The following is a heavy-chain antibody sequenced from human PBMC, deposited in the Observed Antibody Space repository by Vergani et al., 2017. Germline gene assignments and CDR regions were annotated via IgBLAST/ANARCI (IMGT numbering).Heavy chain of an antibody. Sequence: QVQLVESGGGVVQPGRSLRLSCAASGFTFSSYGMHWVRPAPGKGLEWVAVIWYDGSNKYYADSVKGRFTISRDNSKNTLYLQMNSLRAEDTAVYYCARVYRIEDAFDIWGQGTMVTVSS. CDR3: ARVYRIEDAFDI. V-gene: IGHV3-33*01. D-gene: IGHD1-26*01. CDR2: IWYDGSNK. CDR1: GFTFSSYG. J-gene: IGHJ3*02.